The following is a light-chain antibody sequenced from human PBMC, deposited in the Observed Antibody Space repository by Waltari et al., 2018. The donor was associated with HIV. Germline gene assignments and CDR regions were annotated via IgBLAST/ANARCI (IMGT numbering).Light chain of an antibody. CDR3: MQALQTPLT. CDR1: QSLLHNNGFNY. V-gene: IGKV2-28*01. J-gene: IGKJ4*01. CDR2: LAS. Sequence: DIVMTQSPLYLPVTPVEPASITFRSSQSLLHNNGFNYFDWYLQKPGQSPQLLSYLASNRASGFPDRFSGSGSGTDFTLKSSRVEAEDVGVYYCMQALQTPLTFGGGTKVEIK.